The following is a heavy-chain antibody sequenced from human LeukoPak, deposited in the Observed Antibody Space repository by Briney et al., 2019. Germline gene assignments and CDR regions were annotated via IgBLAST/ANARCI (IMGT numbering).Heavy chain of an antibody. CDR3: ATVAGDCSGGRCYLLRFDY. Sequence: GGSLRLSCAASGFTFSSYAMSWVRQAPGKGLEWVSAISGSGGSTYYAGSVKGRFTISRDNAKNSLYLQMNSLRGDDTAVYYCATVAGDCSGGRCYLLRFDYWGQGTLVTVSS. V-gene: IGHV3-23*01. J-gene: IGHJ4*02. CDR1: GFTFSSYA. CDR2: ISGSGGST. D-gene: IGHD2-15*01.